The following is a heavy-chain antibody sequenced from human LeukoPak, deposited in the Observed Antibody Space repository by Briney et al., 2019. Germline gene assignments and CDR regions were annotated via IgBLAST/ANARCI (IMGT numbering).Heavy chain of an antibody. J-gene: IGHJ4*02. Sequence: GGSLRLSCAASGFTVSSNYMNWVRQAPGKGLEWVSVIYSGGSTYYADSVKGRFTISRDNSKNTPYLQMNSLRAEDTALYYCARDRDDYFDYWGQGTLVTVSS. D-gene: IGHD3-10*01. CDR2: IYSGGST. CDR1: GFTVSSNY. CDR3: ARDRDDYFDY. V-gene: IGHV3-53*01.